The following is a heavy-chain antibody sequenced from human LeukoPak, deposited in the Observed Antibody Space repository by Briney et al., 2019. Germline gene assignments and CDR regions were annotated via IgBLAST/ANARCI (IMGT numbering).Heavy chain of an antibody. CDR1: GYTFTGYY. J-gene: IGHJ4*02. CDR3: TTVGGLGFSNWGE. Sequence: SCKASGYTFTGYYMHWVRQAPGKGLEWVGRIKSKTDGGTTDYAAPVKGRFTISRDDSKNTLYLQMNSLKSEDTAVYYCTTVGGLGFSNWGEWGQGTLVTVSS. V-gene: IGHV3-15*07. D-gene: IGHD7-27*01. CDR2: IKSKTDGGTT.